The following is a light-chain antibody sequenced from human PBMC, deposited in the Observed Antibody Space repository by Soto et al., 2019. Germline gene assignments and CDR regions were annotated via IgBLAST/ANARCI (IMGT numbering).Light chain of an antibody. CDR1: QSISSY. CDR3: QQSSRTLGT. J-gene: IGKJ4*01. CDR2: GAS. Sequence: DIQMTQSPSSLSVSVGDRVTITCRASQSISSYLNWYQHKPEKAPQLLIYGASSLQSGVPSRFSGSGSGTDFTLTISSLQAEDFATYYCQQSSRTLGTFGGGTKVEIK. V-gene: IGKV1-39*01.